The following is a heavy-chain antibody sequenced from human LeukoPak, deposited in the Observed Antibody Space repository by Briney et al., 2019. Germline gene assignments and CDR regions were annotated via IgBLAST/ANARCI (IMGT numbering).Heavy chain of an antibody. J-gene: IGHJ4*02. D-gene: IGHD3-3*01. CDR1: GFTFSSYA. CDR3: AKDGYYDFWSGAPPHFDY. Sequence: GGSLRLSCAASGFTFSSYAMSWVRQAPGKGLEWVSAISGSGGSTYYADSVKGRFTISRDNSKNTLYQQMNSLRAEDTAVYYCAKDGYYDFWSGAPPHFDYWGQGTLVTVSS. CDR2: ISGSGGST. V-gene: IGHV3-23*01.